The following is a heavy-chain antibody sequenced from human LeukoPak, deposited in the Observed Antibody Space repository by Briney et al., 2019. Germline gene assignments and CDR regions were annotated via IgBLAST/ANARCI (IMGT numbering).Heavy chain of an antibody. Sequence: PSETLSLTCTVSGGSISSGSYYWSWIRQPAGKGLEWIGRIYTSGSTNYNPSLKNRVTISVDTSKNQFSLKLSSVTAADTAIYYCARVFKGGAWLLGGLDYWGQGTPVTVSS. J-gene: IGHJ4*02. D-gene: IGHD3-22*01. V-gene: IGHV4-61*02. CDR2: IYTSGST. CDR3: ARVFKGGAWLLGGLDY. CDR1: GGSISSGSYY.